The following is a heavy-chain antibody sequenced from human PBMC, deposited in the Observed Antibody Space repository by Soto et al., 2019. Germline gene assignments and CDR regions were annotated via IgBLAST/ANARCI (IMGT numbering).Heavy chain of an antibody. Sequence: QVQLQQWGAGLLKPSETLSLTWGVYGGFVSSGSYYWSWMRQPPGNGLEWIGEMSHSGGTHLNQSFKSRVTISADTSKSQFSLRMSSVTAAYAAVYYCARVEQGTTTTVVDAFDIWGPGTMVTVSS. V-gene: IGHV4-34*01. CDR2: MSHSGGT. D-gene: IGHD1-1*01. CDR1: GGFVSSGSYY. J-gene: IGHJ3*02. CDR3: ARVEQGTTTTVVDAFDI.